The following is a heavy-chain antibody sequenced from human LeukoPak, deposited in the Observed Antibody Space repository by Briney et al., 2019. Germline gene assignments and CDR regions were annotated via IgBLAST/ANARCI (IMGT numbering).Heavy chain of an antibody. V-gene: IGHV3-23*01. CDR3: ARDGLAAATLHWCFDL. CDR2: ISGSGGGT. Sequence: GGSLRLSCAASGFTFSSYGMSWVRQAPGKGLEWVSAISGSGGGTYYADSVKGRFTISRDNSKNTLYLQMNSLRAEDTAVYYCARDGLAAATLHWCFDLWGRGTLVTVST. J-gene: IGHJ2*01. D-gene: IGHD2-15*01. CDR1: GFTFSSYG.